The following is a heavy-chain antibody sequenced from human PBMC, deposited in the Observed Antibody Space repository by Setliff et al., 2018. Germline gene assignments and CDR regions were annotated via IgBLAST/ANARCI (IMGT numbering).Heavy chain of an antibody. D-gene: IGHD4-17*01. CDR3: AKEMTTYSGFDC. CDR1: GFTFSSYG. V-gene: IGHV3-33*03. CDR2: TWFDGSKE. J-gene: IGHJ4*02. Sequence: GGSLRLSCAASGFTFSSYGMHWVRQAPGKGLEWVAVTWFDGSKEFYADSVKGRFAISRDNPKNTLYLQINSLRDEDTAVYYCAKEMTTYSGFDCWGQGTLVTVSS.